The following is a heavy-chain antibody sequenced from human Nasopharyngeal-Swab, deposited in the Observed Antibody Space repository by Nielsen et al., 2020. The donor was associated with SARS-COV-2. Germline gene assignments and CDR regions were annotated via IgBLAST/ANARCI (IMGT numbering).Heavy chain of an antibody. Sequence: GESLKISCATSGFTFSPYTMSWVRHSPNKGLEWVSVIYAAGQTFYTDSVKGRFIISRDDSKNTVFLQMNSLRAEDTAVYYCATLGAPGGWYFHYWGQGTLVTVSS. CDR3: ATLGAPGGWYFHY. V-gene: IGHV3-53*01. D-gene: IGHD6-19*01. J-gene: IGHJ4*02. CDR1: GFTFSPYT. CDR2: IYAAGQT.